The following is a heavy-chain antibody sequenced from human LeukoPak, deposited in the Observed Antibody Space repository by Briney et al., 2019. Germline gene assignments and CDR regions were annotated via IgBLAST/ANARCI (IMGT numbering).Heavy chain of an antibody. J-gene: IGHJ4*02. CDR3: ARDFPGIAVAGTRPLDY. V-gene: IGHV3-53*01. D-gene: IGHD6-19*01. Sequence: GGSLRLSCAASGFTVSSSYMSWVRQAPGKGLEWVSAIYSGGSTYYADSVKGRFTISRDNSKNTLYLQMNSLRAEGTAVYYCARDFPGIAVAGTRPLDYWGQGTLVTVSS. CDR2: IYSGGST. CDR1: GFTVSSSY.